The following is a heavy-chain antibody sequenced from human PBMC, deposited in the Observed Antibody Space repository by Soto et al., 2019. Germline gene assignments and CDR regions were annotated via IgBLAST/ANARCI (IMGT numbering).Heavy chain of an antibody. CDR2: IYYSGST. V-gene: IGHV4-59*07. CDR1: GGSIRSYY. D-gene: IGHD2-2*01. CDR3: ARSYSLVPSPPRFDP. Sequence: PSDTLSLTGPVAGGSIRSYYWSWIRQPPGKGLEWIGYIYYSGSTNYNPSLKSRVTISVDTSKNQFSVKLSSVTAADTAVYYCARSYSLVPSPPRFDPWGQGTLVTV. J-gene: IGHJ5*02.